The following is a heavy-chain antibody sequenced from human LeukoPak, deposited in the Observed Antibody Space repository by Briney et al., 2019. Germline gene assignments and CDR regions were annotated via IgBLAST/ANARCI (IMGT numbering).Heavy chain of an antibody. Sequence: ASVKVSFKASGYTFTSYDINWVRQATGQGREWMGWMNPNSGNTGYAQKFQGRVTMTRNTSISTAYMELSSLRSEDTAVYYCARGLRMATITPPGYWGQGTLVTVSS. D-gene: IGHD5-24*01. CDR3: ARGLRMATITPPGY. CDR2: MNPNSGNT. V-gene: IGHV1-8*01. J-gene: IGHJ4*02. CDR1: GYTFTSYD.